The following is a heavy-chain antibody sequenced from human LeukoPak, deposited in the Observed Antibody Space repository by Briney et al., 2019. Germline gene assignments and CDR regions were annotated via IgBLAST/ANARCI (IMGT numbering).Heavy chain of an antibody. CDR3: ARASSGDAFDI. CDR2: IYHSGST. CDR1: GGSISSGGYY. Sequence: SETLSLTCTVSGGSISSGGYYWSWIRQPPGKGLEWIGYIYHSGSTYYNPSLKSRDTISVDRSKNQFSLKLSSVTAADTAVYYCARASSGDAFDIWGQGTMVTVSS. V-gene: IGHV4-30-2*01. D-gene: IGHD3-22*01. J-gene: IGHJ3*02.